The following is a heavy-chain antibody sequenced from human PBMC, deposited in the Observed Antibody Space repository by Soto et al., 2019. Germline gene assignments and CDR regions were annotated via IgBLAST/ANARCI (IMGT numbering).Heavy chain of an antibody. Sequence: GGSLRLSCAASGFTFDYYTMHWVRQAPGRGLEWVSLISWDGGSTYYADSVKGRFTISRDNSKNSLYLQMNSLRTEDTALYYCAKDISRSYGMDVWGQGTTVTVSS. J-gene: IGHJ6*02. V-gene: IGHV3-43*01. CDR2: ISWDGGST. CDR3: AKDISRSYGMDV. CDR1: GFTFDYYT.